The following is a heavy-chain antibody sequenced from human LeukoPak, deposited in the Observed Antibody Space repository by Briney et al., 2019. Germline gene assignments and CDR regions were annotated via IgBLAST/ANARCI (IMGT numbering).Heavy chain of an antibody. J-gene: IGHJ4*02. V-gene: IGHV3-21*01. CDR3: ARDDVGVAGPLFDY. CDR2: ISSSSSYI. Sequence: GGSLRLSCAASGFTFSSDSMNWVRQAPGKGLEWVSSISSSSSYIYYADSVKGRFTISRDNAKNSLYLQMNSLRAEDTAVYYCARDDVGVAGPLFDYWGQGTLVTVSS. D-gene: IGHD6-19*01. CDR1: GFTFSSDS.